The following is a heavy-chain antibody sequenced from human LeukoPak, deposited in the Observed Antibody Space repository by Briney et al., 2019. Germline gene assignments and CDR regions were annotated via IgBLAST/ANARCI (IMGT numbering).Heavy chain of an antibody. V-gene: IGHV3-23*01. Sequence: GGSLRLSCAASGFTFSNSAMSWVRPAPGKGLEWVSTLSGSGITTYYADSVKGRFTISRDNSKNTLYLQMNSLRAEDTAVYYCAKGIYSSGWSYFEYWGHGTLVTVSS. CDR2: LSGSGITT. J-gene: IGHJ4*01. D-gene: IGHD6-19*01. CDR3: AKGIYSSGWSYFEY. CDR1: GFTFSNSA.